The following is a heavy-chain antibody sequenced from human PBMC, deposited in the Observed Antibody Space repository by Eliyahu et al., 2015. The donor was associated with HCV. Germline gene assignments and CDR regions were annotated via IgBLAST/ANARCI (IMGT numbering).Heavy chain of an antibody. CDR2: IKSKTDGGTT. Sequence: EVQLVESGGGLVKPGGSLRLSCAASGFTFSNAWXSWVRQAPGKGXEWVGRIKSKTDGGTTDYAAPVKGRFSISRDDSKNTLSLQMKSLKTEDTAVYYCTTEGVVIDDAFDIWGQGTMVTVSS. CDR3: TTEGVVIDDAFDI. J-gene: IGHJ3*02. V-gene: IGHV3-15*01. D-gene: IGHD3-3*01. CDR1: GFTFSNAW.